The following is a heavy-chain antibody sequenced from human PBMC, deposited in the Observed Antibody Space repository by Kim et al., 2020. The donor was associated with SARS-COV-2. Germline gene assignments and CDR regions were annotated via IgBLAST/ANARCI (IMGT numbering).Heavy chain of an antibody. CDR3: ARDPIRRDGYNLGYFDY. V-gene: IGHV1-69*01. J-gene: IGHJ4*02. Sequence: QGRVTITADETTSTAYMELSSLRSEDTAVYYCARDPIRRDGYNLGYFDYWGQGTLVTVSS. D-gene: IGHD5-12*01.